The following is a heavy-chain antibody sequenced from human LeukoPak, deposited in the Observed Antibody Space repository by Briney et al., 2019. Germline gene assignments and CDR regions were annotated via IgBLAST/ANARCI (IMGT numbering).Heavy chain of an antibody. CDR3: ARERGEAAPRLDP. Sequence: ASVKVSCKASGYTFTGYYMHWVRRAPGQGLEWMGWINPNSGGTNYAQKFQGRVTMTSDMSTSTVYMELSSLRSEDTAVYYCARERGEAAPRLDPWGQGTLVTVSS. V-gene: IGHV1-2*02. J-gene: IGHJ5*02. D-gene: IGHD6-13*01. CDR1: GYTFTGYY. CDR2: INPNSGGT.